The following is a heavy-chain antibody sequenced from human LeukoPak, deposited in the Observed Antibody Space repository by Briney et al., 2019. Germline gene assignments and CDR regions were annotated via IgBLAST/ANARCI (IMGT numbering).Heavy chain of an antibody. CDR1: GGSISSGSYY. D-gene: IGHD6-19*01. Sequence: TLSLTCTVSGGSISSGSYYWSWIRQPAGKGLEWIGRIYTSGSTNYNPSLKSRVTISIDTSKNQFSLRLSSVTAADTTVYYCARKHTSGWVNWFDPWGQGTLVTVSS. J-gene: IGHJ5*02. CDR3: ARKHTSGWVNWFDP. V-gene: IGHV4-61*02. CDR2: IYTSGST.